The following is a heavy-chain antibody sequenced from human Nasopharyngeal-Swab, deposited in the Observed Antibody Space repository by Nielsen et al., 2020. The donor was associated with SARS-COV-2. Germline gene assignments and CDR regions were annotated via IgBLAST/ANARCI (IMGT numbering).Heavy chain of an antibody. Sequence: GESLKISCVASGGIFRKYWMHWVRQAPGKGLVWVSRVNQDGSRTDYADSVRGRFTISRDNAKNTLYLQMNSLRVEDTAVYYCVKHQGSSSDQWGQGTLVTVSS. V-gene: IGHV3-74*01. CDR2: VNQDGSRT. J-gene: IGHJ4*02. CDR1: GGIFRKYW. CDR3: VKHQGSSSDQ.